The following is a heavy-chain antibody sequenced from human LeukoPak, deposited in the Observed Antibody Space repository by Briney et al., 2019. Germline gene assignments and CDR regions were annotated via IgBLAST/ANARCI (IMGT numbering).Heavy chain of an antibody. V-gene: IGHV3-30*02. CDR2: IRYDGSNK. CDR3: ARGVTGRYCSSTSCHWRAWFDP. CDR1: GFTFSNYG. J-gene: IGHJ5*02. D-gene: IGHD2-2*01. Sequence: GGSLRLSCTASGFTFSNYGMRWVRQAPGKGLEWVAFIRYDGSNKYYADSVKGRFTISRDNSKNTMYLQMNSLRSEDTAVYYCARGVTGRYCSSTSCHWRAWFDPWGQGTLVTVSS.